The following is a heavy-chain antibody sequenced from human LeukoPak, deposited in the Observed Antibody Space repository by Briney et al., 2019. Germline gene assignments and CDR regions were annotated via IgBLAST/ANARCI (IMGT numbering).Heavy chain of an antibody. CDR2: INPNSGGT. Sequence: ASVKVSCKASGYTFTDYYIHWVRQAPGQGLEWMGRINPNSGGTNYAQKFQGRVTMTRGTSISTAYMELSRLRSDDTAVYYCARAYYDSSGLVFDYWGQGTLVTVSS. CDR3: ARAYYDSSGLVFDY. CDR1: GYTFTDYY. J-gene: IGHJ4*02. V-gene: IGHV1-2*06. D-gene: IGHD3-22*01.